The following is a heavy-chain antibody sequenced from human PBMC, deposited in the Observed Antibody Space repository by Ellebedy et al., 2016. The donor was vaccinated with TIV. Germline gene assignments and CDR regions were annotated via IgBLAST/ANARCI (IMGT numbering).Heavy chain of an antibody. V-gene: IGHV3-48*03. J-gene: IGHJ4*02. Sequence: PGGSLRLSCVASGFIFSSYYMTWVRQAPGKGLEWISYISGSGVMMDHADSVKGRFTISRDNAKNSLYLQLSSLRAEDTAAYYRARRSRGHSYYFDDWGQGALVTVSS. CDR1: GFIFSSYY. CDR3: ARRSRGHSYYFDD. D-gene: IGHD3-10*01. CDR2: ISGSGVMM.